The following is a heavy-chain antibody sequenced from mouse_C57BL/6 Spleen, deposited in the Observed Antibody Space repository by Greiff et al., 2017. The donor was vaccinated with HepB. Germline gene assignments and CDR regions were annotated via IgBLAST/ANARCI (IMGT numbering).Heavy chain of an antibody. CDR2: IYPRSGNT. J-gene: IGHJ2*01. CDR3: ARTAGTRYFDY. Sequence: QVQLKQSGAELARPGASVKLSCKASGYTFTSYGISWVKQRTGQGLEWIGEIYPRSGNTYYNEKFKGKATLTADKSSSTAYMELRSLTSEDSAVYFCARTAGTRYFDYWGQGTTLTVSS. D-gene: IGHD4-1*01. V-gene: IGHV1-81*01. CDR1: GYTFTSYG.